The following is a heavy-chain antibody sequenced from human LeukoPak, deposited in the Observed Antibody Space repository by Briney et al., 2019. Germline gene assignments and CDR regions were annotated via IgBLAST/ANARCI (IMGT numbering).Heavy chain of an antibody. CDR2: ISGSGGST. D-gene: IGHD3-3*01. Sequence: PGGSLRLSCAASGFTFSSYAMSWVRQAPGKGLEWVSAISGSGGSTYYADSVKGRFTISRDNSKNTLYLQMNSLRAEDTAVYYCARDFGPRARVDYYYYGMDVWGQGTTVTVSS. J-gene: IGHJ6*02. V-gene: IGHV3-23*01. CDR1: GFTFSSYA. CDR3: ARDFGPRARVDYYYYGMDV.